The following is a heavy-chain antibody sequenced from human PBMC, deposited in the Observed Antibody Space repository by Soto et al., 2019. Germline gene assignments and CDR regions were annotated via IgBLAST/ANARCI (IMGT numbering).Heavy chain of an antibody. CDR3: VRGKVVVPAATYYYYYGMDV. Sequence: PSETLSLTCAVYGGSFSGYYWSWIRQPPGKGVEWIGEINHSGSTNYNPSLKSRVTISVDTSKNQFSLKLSSVTAADTAVYYCVRGKVVVPAATYYYYYGMDVWGQGTTVTVSS. CDR2: INHSGST. V-gene: IGHV4-34*01. J-gene: IGHJ6*02. D-gene: IGHD2-2*01. CDR1: GGSFSGYY.